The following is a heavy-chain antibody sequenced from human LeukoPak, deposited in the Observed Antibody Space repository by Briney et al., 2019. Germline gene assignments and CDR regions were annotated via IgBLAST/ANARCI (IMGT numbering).Heavy chain of an antibody. V-gene: IGHV5-51*01. J-gene: IGHJ4*02. CDR2: IYPGDSDT. CDR3: ARPVDRGWYSLTD. Sequence: GESLKISCRGSGYRFTSYWIGWVRLMPEKGLEWVGIIYPGDSDTRYSPSFQGQVTISADKSITTAYLQWSSLKASDTAMYYCARPVDRGWYSLTDWGQGTLVTVSS. D-gene: IGHD6-19*01. CDR1: GYRFTSYW.